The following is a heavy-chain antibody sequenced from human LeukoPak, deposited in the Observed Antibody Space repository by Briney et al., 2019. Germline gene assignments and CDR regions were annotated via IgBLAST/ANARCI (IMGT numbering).Heavy chain of an antibody. J-gene: IGHJ6*03. V-gene: IGHV3-48*03. CDR1: GFTFSSYE. Sequence: GGSLRLSCAASGFTFSSYEMNWVRQAPGKGLEWVSYISSSGSTIYYADSVKGRFTISRDNAKNSLYLQMNSLRAEDTAVYYCARVYYDSSGYLHYYYYYYMDVWGKGTTVTISS. D-gene: IGHD3-22*01. CDR2: ISSSGSTI. CDR3: ARVYYDSSGYLHYYYYYYMDV.